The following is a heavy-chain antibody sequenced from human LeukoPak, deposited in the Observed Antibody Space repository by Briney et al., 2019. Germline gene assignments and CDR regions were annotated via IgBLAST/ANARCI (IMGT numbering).Heavy chain of an antibody. CDR3: AKDGDCGGGGCFPNNFNY. D-gene: IGHD2-15*01. J-gene: IGHJ4*02. CDR2: ISSDGSSK. CDR1: GFMFSAYG. V-gene: IGHV3-30*18. Sequence: GGSLRLSCAASGFMFSAYGMHWVRQAPGKGLEWVAVISSDGSSKNYADSVKGRFSMSRDNSKNTLYLQMDSLRIEDTAVYYCAKDGDCGGGGCFPNNFNYWGQGTLVTVSS.